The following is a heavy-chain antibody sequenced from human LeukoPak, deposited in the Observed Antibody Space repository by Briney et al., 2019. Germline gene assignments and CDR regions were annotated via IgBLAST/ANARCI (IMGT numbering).Heavy chain of an antibody. CDR2: IYYSGST. D-gene: IGHD4-17*01. Sequence: PSETLSLTCTVSGGTISSYYWSWIRQLPGKGLEWIGYIYYSGSTNYNPSLKSRVTISVDTSKNQFSLKLSSVTAADTAVYYCARVYDPDDYGDYYWYFDLWDRGTLVTVSS. J-gene: IGHJ2*01. CDR3: ARVYDPDDYGDYYWYFDL. V-gene: IGHV4-59*01. CDR1: GGTISSYY.